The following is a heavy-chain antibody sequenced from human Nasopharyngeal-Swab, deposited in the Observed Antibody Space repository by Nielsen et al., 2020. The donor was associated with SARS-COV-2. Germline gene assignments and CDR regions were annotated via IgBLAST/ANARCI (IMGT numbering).Heavy chain of an antibody. D-gene: IGHD5-12*01. CDR1: GCTFTSYY. V-gene: IGHV1-8*02. CDR2: MTPNSGKT. CDR3: ARGGGWLRLLDY. J-gene: IGHJ4*02. Sequence: ASVKVSCKASGCTFTSYYMHWVRQASGQGLEWMGWMTPNSGKTGYAQTFQGRVTMTRNTSISTAYMELSGLTSEDTAVYYCARGGGWLRLLDYWGQGTLVTVSS.